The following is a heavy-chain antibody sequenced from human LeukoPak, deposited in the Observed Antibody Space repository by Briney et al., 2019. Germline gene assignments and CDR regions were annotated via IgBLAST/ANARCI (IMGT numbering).Heavy chain of an antibody. CDR2: VSHIGST. CDR3: ARAPYSSASRPYFYGMDV. J-gene: IGHJ6*02. CDR1: GGSLSGYF. V-gene: IGHV4-34*01. D-gene: IGHD6-25*01. Sequence: SETLSLTCAVYGGSLSGYFWSWIRQPPGKGLEWIGEVSHIGSTKYSPSLKSPVTISVDTSKNQFSLKLSSVTAADTAVYYCARAPYSSASRPYFYGMDVWGQGTTVTVSS.